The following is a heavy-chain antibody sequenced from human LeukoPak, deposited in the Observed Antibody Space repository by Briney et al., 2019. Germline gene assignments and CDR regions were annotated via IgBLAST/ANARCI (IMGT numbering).Heavy chain of an antibody. Sequence: PGRSLRLSCAASGFTFSSYAMHWVRQAPGKGLEWVAVISYDGSNKYYADSVKGRFTISRDNSKNTLYLQMNSLRAEDTAVYYCANLQYCSSTSCLNDYFDYWGQGTLVTVSS. V-gene: IGHV3-30-3*01. J-gene: IGHJ4*02. CDR2: ISYDGSNK. CDR1: GFTFSSYA. D-gene: IGHD2-2*01. CDR3: ANLQYCSSTSCLNDYFDY.